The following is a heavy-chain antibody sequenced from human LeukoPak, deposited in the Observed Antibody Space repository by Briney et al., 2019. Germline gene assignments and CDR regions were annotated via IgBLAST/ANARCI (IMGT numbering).Heavy chain of an antibody. J-gene: IGHJ4*02. CDR2: IIPIFGTA. CDR3: ARSGYSYGGQIDY. D-gene: IGHD5-18*01. Sequence: SVKVSCKASGGTFSSYAISWVRQAPGRGLEWMGGIIPIFGTANYAQKFQGRVTITTDESTSTAYMELSSLRSEDTAVYYCARSGYSYGGQIDYWGQGTLVTVSS. CDR1: GGTFSSYA. V-gene: IGHV1-69*05.